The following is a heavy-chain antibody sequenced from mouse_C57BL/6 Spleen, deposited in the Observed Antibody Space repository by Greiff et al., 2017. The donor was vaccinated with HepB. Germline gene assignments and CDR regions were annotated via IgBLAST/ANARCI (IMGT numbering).Heavy chain of an antibody. V-gene: IGHV12-3*01. CDR2: ITHSGET. J-gene: IGHJ4*01. CDR1: GFPITSGYY. Sequence: QVQLKESGPGLVKPSQSLFLTCSITGFPITSGYYWIWIRQSPGKPREWMRYITHSGETFYNPSLQSPISITRETSKNQFFLQLNSVTTEDTAMYYCAGVSNWDDYAMDYWGQGTSVTVSS. CDR3: AGVSNWDDYAMDY. D-gene: IGHD4-1*02.